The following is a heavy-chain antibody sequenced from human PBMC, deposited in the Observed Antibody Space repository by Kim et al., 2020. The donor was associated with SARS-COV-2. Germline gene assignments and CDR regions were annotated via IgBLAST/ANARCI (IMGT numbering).Heavy chain of an antibody. Sequence: SETLSLTCAVYGGSFSGYYWSWIRQPPGKGLEWIGEINHSGSTNYNPSLKSRVTISVDTSKNQFSLKLSSVTAADTAVYYCARAAPGIAAAGTRFPHAFDIWGQGTMVTVSS. CDR2: INHSGST. V-gene: IGHV4-34*01. J-gene: IGHJ3*02. CDR1: GGSFSGYY. D-gene: IGHD6-13*01. CDR3: ARAAPGIAAAGTRFPHAFDI.